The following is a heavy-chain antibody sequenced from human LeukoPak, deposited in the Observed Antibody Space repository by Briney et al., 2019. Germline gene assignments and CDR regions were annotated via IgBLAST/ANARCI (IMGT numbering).Heavy chain of an antibody. CDR3: ARGRRDITMIVVVMTSVSYYLDV. J-gene: IGHJ6*03. CDR1: GGSFSGYH. V-gene: IGHV4-34*01. D-gene: IGHD3-22*01. Sequence: SETLSLTCAVYGGSFSGYHWTWIRQSPGKGLEWIGDINPSGSTYYNLSLKSRLTISVDTSKNQFSLKLRSVTAADTAVYYCARGRRDITMIVVVMTSVSYYLDVWGKGTTVTVS. CDR2: INPSGST.